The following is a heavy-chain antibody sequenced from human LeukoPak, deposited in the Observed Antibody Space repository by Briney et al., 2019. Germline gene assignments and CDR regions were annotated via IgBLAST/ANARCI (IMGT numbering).Heavy chain of an antibody. Sequence: SETLSLTCTVSGGSISNYYWSWIRQPAGKGLEWMGHISTSGSTNYNPSLKSRVTISIDNSNNQFSLELSSATAADTAVYYCARDRGVTVPGRRLDYWGQGTLVTVSS. V-gene: IGHV4-4*07. CDR2: ISTSGST. CDR1: GGSISNYY. D-gene: IGHD6-19*01. J-gene: IGHJ4*02. CDR3: ARDRGVTVPGRRLDY.